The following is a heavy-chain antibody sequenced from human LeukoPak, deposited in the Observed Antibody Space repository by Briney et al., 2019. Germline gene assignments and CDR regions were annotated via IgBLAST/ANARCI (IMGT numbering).Heavy chain of an antibody. J-gene: IGHJ4*02. D-gene: IGHD4-23*01. CDR1: GFTFSSYA. CDR3: ARGPIRDYGGNSGDY. CDR2: ISSNGGST. Sequence: GGSLRLSCAASGFTFSSYAMHWVRQAPGKGLEYVSAISSNGGSTYYANSVKGRFTISRDNPKNTLYLQMGSLRAEDMAVYYCARGPIRDYGGNSGDYWGQGTLVTVSS. V-gene: IGHV3-64*01.